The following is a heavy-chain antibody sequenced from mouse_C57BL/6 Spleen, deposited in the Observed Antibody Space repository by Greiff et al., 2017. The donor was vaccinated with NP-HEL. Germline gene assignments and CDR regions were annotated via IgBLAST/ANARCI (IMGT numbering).Heavy chain of an antibody. Sequence: VKLMESGAELVKPGASVKLSCKASGYTFTSYWMQWVKQRPGQGLEWIGEIDPSDSYTNYNQKFKGKATLTVDPPSSTAYMQLSSLTSEDSAVYYCARPNWDRYAMDYWGQGTSVTVSS. D-gene: IGHD4-1*01. J-gene: IGHJ4*01. CDR1: GYTFTSYW. CDR3: ARPNWDRYAMDY. V-gene: IGHV1-50*01. CDR2: IDPSDSYT.